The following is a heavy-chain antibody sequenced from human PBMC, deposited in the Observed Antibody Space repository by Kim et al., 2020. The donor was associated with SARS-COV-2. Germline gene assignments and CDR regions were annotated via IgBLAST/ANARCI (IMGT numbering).Heavy chain of an antibody. J-gene: IGHJ4*02. CDR1: GGSISSSSYY. CDR2: IYYSGST. Sequence: SETLSLTCTVSGGSISSSSYYWGWIRQPPGKGLEWIGSIYYSGSTYYNPSLKSRVTISVDTSKNQFSLKLSSVTAADTAVYYCARQMTTVTTKDFDYWGQGTLVTVSS. V-gene: IGHV4-39*01. CDR3: ARQMTTVTTKDFDY. D-gene: IGHD4-17*01.